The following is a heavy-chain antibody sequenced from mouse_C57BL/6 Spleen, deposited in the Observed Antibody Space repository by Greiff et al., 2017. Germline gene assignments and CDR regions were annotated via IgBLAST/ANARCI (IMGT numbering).Heavy chain of an antibody. CDR2: INPGSGGT. CDR3: ARFYGYDWYFDV. Sequence: QVQLQQSGAELVRPGTSVKVSCKASGYAFTNYLIEWVKQRPGQGLEWIGVINPGSGGTNYNEKFKGKATLTVDKSSSTAYMQLSSLTSEDSAVYYCARFYGYDWYFDVWGTGTTVTVSS. D-gene: IGHD2-2*01. V-gene: IGHV1-54*01. CDR1: GYAFTNYL. J-gene: IGHJ1*03.